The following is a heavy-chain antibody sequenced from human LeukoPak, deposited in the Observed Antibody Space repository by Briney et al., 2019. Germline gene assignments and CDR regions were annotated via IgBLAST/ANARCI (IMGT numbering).Heavy chain of an antibody. J-gene: IGHJ4*02. CDR2: IYSGGST. V-gene: IGHV3-53*01. CDR3: AREKRVDSSSWALDY. CDR1: GFTFDDYA. D-gene: IGHD6-13*01. Sequence: PGGSLRLSCAASGFTFDDYAMHWVRQAPGKGLEWVSVIYSGGSTYYADSVKGRFTISRDNSKNTLYLQMNSLRAEDTAVYYCAREKRVDSSSWALDYWGQGTLVTVSS.